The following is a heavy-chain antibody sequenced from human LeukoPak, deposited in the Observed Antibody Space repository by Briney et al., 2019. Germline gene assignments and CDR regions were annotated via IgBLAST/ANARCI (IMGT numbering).Heavy chain of an antibody. Sequence: PGGSLRLSCIASGFTFSRYVMSWVRQAPGKGLEWVSAISGSGGSTYYADSVKGRFTISRDNSKNTLYLQMNSLRAEDTAVYYCAKIMDCSSTSCGLFDYWGQGTLVTVSS. J-gene: IGHJ4*02. D-gene: IGHD2-2*01. CDR3: AKIMDCSSTSCGLFDY. CDR2: ISGSGGST. CDR1: GFTFSRYV. V-gene: IGHV3-23*01.